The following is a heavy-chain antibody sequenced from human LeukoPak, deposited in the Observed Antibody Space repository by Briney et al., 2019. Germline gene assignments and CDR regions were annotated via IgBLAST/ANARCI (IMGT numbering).Heavy chain of an antibody. CDR1: GDSISSRSYY. J-gene: IGHJ5*02. CDR3: ARGPLTVTRGFDP. Sequence: PSETLSLTCTVSGDSISSRSYYWSWIRQPAGKGLEWIGRIYTSGSTNYNPSLKTRVTMSVDTSKNQFSLKLSSVTAADTAVYYCARGPLTVTRGFDPWGQGIQVTVSS. V-gene: IGHV4-61*02. D-gene: IGHD4-17*01. CDR2: IYTSGST.